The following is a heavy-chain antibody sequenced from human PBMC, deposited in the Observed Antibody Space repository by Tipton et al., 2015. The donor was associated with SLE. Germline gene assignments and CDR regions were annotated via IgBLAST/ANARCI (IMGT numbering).Heavy chain of an antibody. V-gene: IGHV3-9*01. CDR2: MSWDGVSI. CDR3: AKRGESRMHYFDY. D-gene: IGHD3-16*01. J-gene: IGHJ4*02. CDR1: GFTFVDYA. Sequence: SLRLSCISSGFTFVDYAMHWARPVPGKGLEWVAGMSWDGVSIGYADSLKGRFTISRDNSKNTLFLQMNSLRAEDTAVYFCAKRGESRMHYFDYWAQGTLVTVSS.